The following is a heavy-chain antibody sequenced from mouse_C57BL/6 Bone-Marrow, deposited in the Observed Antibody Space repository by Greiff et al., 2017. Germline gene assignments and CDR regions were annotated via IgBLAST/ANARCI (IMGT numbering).Heavy chain of an antibody. Sequence: VQLQQSGAELVRPGASVTLSCKASGYTFTDYEMHWVKQTPVHGLEWIGAIDPETGGTAYNQKFKGKAILTADKSSSTAYMALRSLTSEDSAVYYCITTVGGLGYFDVWGTGTTVTVSS. V-gene: IGHV1-15*01. J-gene: IGHJ1*03. CDR2: IDPETGGT. CDR1: GYTFTDYE. CDR3: ITTVGGLGYFDV. D-gene: IGHD1-1*01.